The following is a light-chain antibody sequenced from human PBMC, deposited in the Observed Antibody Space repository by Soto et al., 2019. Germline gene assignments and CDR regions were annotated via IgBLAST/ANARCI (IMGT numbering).Light chain of an antibody. CDR2: AAS. CDR3: KQYHNSPRT. CDR1: QSVTSNY. J-gene: IGKJ1*01. Sequence: EIVWTQSPGTLSLSPGERASLSCMASQSVTSNYLAWYQQKPGQAPRLLIYAASARPGGIPDRFRGSWSGTDFTLTISRLEPEDFAMYYCKQYHNSPRTFGQGTKVEIK. V-gene: IGKV3-20*01.